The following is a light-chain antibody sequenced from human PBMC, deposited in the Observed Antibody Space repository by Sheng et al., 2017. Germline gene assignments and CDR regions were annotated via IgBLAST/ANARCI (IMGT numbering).Light chain of an antibody. Sequence: DIQMTQSPSSLSASVGDRVTITCRASQSISSYLNWYQQKPGKAPNLLIYAASSLQSGVSSRFSGSGSGTDFTLTISSLQPEDFATYYCQQSYSTPTFGQGTKLEIK. CDR2: AAS. J-gene: IGKJ2*01. CDR3: QQSYSTPT. V-gene: IGKV1-39*01. CDR1: QSISSY.